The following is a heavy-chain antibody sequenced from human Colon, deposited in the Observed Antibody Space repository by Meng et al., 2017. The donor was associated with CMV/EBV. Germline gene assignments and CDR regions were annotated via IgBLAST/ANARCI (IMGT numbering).Heavy chain of an antibody. V-gene: IGHV3-74*01. D-gene: IGHD1-26*01. J-gene: IGHJ3*02. CDR1: TTYW. CDR3: ARDIGDFTPSTAFDI. Sequence: TTYWMHWVRQAPGKGLEWVSRINSDGISTSYADSVKGRFAISRDNAKNTLYLQMNSLRAEDTAVYYCARDIGDFTPSTAFDIWGQGTMVTVSS. CDR2: INSDGIST.